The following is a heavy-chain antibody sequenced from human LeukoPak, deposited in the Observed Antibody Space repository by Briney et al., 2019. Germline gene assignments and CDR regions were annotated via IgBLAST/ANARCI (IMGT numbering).Heavy chain of an antibody. CDR1: GGSISSGDYY. CDR3: ARDDLYSSSWYYFDY. CDR2: IYYSGST. V-gene: IGHV4-61*08. Sequence: SETLSLTCTVSGGSISSGDYYWSWIRQPPGKGLEWIGYIYYSGSTNYNPSPKSRVTISVDTSKNQFSLKLSSVTAADTAVYYCARDDLYSSSWYYFDYWGQGTLVTVSS. J-gene: IGHJ4*02. D-gene: IGHD6-13*01.